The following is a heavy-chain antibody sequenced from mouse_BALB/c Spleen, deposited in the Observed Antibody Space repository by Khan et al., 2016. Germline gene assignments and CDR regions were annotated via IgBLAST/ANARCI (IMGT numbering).Heavy chain of an antibody. J-gene: IGHJ2*01. CDR2: VNPNNGGT. Sequence: VQLQQSGPDLVKPGASVNISCKASGYSFTGYYMHWVKESHGKSLEWIGRVNPNNGGTSYNQKFKGKAILTVEKSSSIAYMELRSLTSEDSAVYYCASMGDHYVAWGQRTTLTVSS. CDR1: GYSFTGYY. CDR3: ASMGDHYVA. D-gene: IGHD1-1*01. V-gene: IGHV1-26*01.